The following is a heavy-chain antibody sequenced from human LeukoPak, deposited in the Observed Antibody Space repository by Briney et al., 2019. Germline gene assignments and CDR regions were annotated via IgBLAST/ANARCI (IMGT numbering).Heavy chain of an antibody. J-gene: IGHJ4*02. CDR2: INPNSGGT. CDR3: ARGTTAAGAKDYFDY. CDR1: GYTFTGYY. D-gene: IGHD6-13*01. V-gene: IGHV1-2*04. Sequence: ASVKVSCKASGYTFTGYYMHWVRQAPGQGLEWMGWINPNSGGTNYAQKFQGWVTMTRDTSISTAYMELSRLRSGDTAVYYCARGTTAAGAKDYFDYWGQGTLVTVSS.